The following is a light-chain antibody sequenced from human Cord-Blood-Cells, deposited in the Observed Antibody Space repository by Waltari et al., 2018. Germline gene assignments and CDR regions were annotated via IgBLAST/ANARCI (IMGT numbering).Light chain of an antibody. V-gene: IGKV4-1*01. Sequence: DIVMTQSPDSLAVSLGARATINCKSSQGVLYSSNNKNYLAWYQRKPGQPPKLLICWASTRESGVPDRFSGSGSGTDFTLTISSLQAEDVAVYYCQQYYSTPWTFGQGTKVEIK. J-gene: IGKJ1*01. CDR3: QQYYSTPWT. CDR1: QGVLYSSNNKNY. CDR2: WAS.